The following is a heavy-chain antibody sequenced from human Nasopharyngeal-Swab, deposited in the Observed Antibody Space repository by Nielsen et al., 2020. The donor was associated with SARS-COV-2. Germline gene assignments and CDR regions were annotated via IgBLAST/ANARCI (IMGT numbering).Heavy chain of an antibody. CDR1: GFTFDDYA. Sequence: SLKISCAASGFTFDDYAMHWVRQAPGKGLEWVSGISWNSGSIGYADSVKGRFTISRDNAKNSLYLQMNSLRAEDTALYYCAKEGVAGTEDNYYYYGTDVWGQGTTVTVSS. J-gene: IGHJ6*02. D-gene: IGHD6-19*01. V-gene: IGHV3-9*01. CDR2: ISWNSGSI. CDR3: AKEGVAGTEDNYYYYGTDV.